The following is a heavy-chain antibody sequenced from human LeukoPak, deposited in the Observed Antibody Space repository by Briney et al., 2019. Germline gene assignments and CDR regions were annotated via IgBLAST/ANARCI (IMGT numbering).Heavy chain of an antibody. CDR3: ARLGAGPTYYDFWSGYSSFYFDY. CDR1: GGSTSSSNYY. V-gene: IGHV4-39*01. J-gene: IGHJ4*02. CDR2: IHYSGNT. Sequence: PSGTLSLTCTVSGGSTSSSNYYWGWIRQPPGKGLEWIGGIHYSGNTYYNPSLKSRVTISVDTSKNQFSLKLSSVTAADTAVYYCARLGAGPTYYDFWSGYSSFYFDYWGQGTLVTVSS. D-gene: IGHD3-3*01.